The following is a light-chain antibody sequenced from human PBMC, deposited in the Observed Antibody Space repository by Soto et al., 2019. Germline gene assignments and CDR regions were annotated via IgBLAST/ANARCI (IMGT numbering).Light chain of an antibody. CDR2: GAS. J-gene: IGKJ1*01. CDR1: QSVSSN. CDR3: QQYNNWPPWT. V-gene: IGKV3-15*01. Sequence: EIVMTQSPATLSVSPGERATLSCRASQSVSSNLAWYQQKPGQAPRLLIYGASTRATGIPARFSGSGSGTECTLTISSLQSEIFAVYYCQQYNNWPPWTFGQGTKVEIK.